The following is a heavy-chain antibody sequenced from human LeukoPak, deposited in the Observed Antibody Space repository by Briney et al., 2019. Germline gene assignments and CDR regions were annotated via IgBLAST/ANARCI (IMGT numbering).Heavy chain of an antibody. D-gene: IGHD3-10*01. J-gene: IGHJ6*03. CDR2: INWNSGSI. V-gene: IGHV3-9*01. Sequence: KSGGSLRLSCAASGFTFDDYAMHWVRQAPGKGLEWGSGINWNSGSIGYADSVKGRFTISRDNAKNSLYLQMNSLRAEDTAVYYCARVKAQSVITMVRGVITIYYYYYMDVWGKGTTVTVSS. CDR1: GFTFDDYA. CDR3: ARVKAQSVITMVRGVITIYYYYYMDV.